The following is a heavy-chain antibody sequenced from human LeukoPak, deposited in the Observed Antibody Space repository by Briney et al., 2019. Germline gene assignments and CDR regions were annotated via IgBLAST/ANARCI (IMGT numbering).Heavy chain of an antibody. J-gene: IGHJ3*02. CDR3: ALRGRRWLPWDDFEI. CDR2: NTYSGTN. Sequence: PSQSLSLTCRVYGRSFTVYVWRCIRQPPGKGLEWIGENTYSGTNNSNPFLKRRVTIAVATSKNFFSLKLTSVTAADTAVYYCALRGRRWLPWDDFEIWGQGTMVTVSS. V-gene: IGHV4-34*01. CDR1: GRSFTVYV. D-gene: IGHD5-24*01.